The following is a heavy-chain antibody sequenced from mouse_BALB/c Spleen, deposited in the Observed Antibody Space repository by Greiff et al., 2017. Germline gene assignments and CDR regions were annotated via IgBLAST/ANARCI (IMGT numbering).Heavy chain of an antibody. V-gene: IGHV1S22*01. CDR1: GYTFTSYW. CDR2: IYPGSGST. CDR3: TVDSAGYKAMDY. D-gene: IGHD3-2*01. Sequence: LQQPGSELVRPGASVKLSCKASGYTFTSYWMHWVKQRHGQGLEWIGNIYPGSGSTNYDEKFKSKGTLTVDTSSSTAYMHLSSLTSEDSAVYYCTVDSAGYKAMDYWGQGTSVTVSS. J-gene: IGHJ4*01.